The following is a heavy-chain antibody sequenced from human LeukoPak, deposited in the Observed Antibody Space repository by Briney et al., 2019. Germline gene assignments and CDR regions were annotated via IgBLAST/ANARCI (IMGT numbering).Heavy chain of an antibody. Sequence: LSLTCSVSGGSISSYYWSWIRQPPGKGPEWVAFVGDSGSTIYYTDSVEGRFTISRDNAKNSLSLQMDRLRSEDTAIYYCATSFNTANCPYPCWHFDLWGRGTLVTVSS. D-gene: IGHD1-1*01. V-gene: IGHV3-11*04. CDR3: ATSFNTANCPYPCWHFDL. CDR1: GGSISSYY. CDR2: VGDSGSTI. J-gene: IGHJ2*01.